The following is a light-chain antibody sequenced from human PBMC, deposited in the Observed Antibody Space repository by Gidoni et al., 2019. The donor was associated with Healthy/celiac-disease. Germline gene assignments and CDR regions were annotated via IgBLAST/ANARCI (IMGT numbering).Light chain of an antibody. CDR1: QSVLYNSNNRNY. CDR2: WAS. V-gene: IGKV4-1*01. J-gene: IGKJ1*01. Sequence: DIVMTQSPDSLSVSLGERATINCKSSQSVLYNSNNRNYLAWYQQQPGQPPKVLIYWASTRESGVPDRFSGSGSGTDFTLAISSLQAEDVAVYYCQQYLSAPWTFGQGTKVEIK. CDR3: QQYLSAPWT.